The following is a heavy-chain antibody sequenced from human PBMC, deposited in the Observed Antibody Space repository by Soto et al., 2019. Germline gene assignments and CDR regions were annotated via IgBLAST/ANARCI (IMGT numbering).Heavy chain of an antibody. J-gene: IGHJ6*02. CDR3: AKALDGIDDYFYAMGV. V-gene: IGHV3-23*01. CDR1: GFIFGHYA. CDR2: ISGRGDST. Sequence: GGSLRLSCAGSGFIFGHYATTWVRQAPGKGLEWISAISGRGDSTYYADAVKGRFTISRDNSKNTLYLQMNSLRFDDTAVYYCAKALDGIDDYFYAMGVWGQGTTVTVSS. D-gene: IGHD1-1*01.